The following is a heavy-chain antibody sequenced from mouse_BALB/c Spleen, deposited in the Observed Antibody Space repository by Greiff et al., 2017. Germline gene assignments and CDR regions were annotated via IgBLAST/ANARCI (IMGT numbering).Heavy chain of an antibody. CDR3: ARRGYGYGGFGY. CDR2: IFPGTGTT. J-gene: IGHJ2*01. D-gene: IGHD2-2*01. Sequence: VKLMESGAELVKPGASVKLSCKTSGYTFTSYWIQWVKQRPGQGLGWIGEIFPGTGTTYYNEKFKGKATLTIYTSSSTAYMQLSSLTSEDSAVYFCARRGYGYGGFGYWGQGTTLTVSS. V-gene: IGHV1S132*01. CDR1: GYTFTSYW.